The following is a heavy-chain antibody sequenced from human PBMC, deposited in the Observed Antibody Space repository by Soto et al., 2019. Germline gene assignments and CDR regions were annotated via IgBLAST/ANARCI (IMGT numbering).Heavy chain of an antibody. CDR1: GYSFTSYW. CDR3: ARLISEDVLYGDYFDY. V-gene: IGHV5-51*01. J-gene: IGHJ4*02. CDR2: IYPGDSDT. Sequence: PGESLKISCKGSGYSFTSYWIGWVRQMPGKGLEWMGIIYPGDSDTRYSPSSQGQVTISADKSISTAYLQWSSLKASDTAMYYCARLISEDVLYGDYFDYWGQGTLVTVSS. D-gene: IGHD2-2*02.